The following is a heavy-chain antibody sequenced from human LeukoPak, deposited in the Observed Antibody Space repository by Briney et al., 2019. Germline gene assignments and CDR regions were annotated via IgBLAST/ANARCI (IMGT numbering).Heavy chain of an antibody. CDR1: GGSFSGYY. D-gene: IGHD6-19*01. CDR2: INHSGST. J-gene: IGHJ3*02. V-gene: IGHV4-34*01. CDR3: ARGSGQSMGAFDI. Sequence: SETLSLTCAVYGGSFSGYYWSWIRQPPGKGLEWIGEINHSGSTNYNPSLKSRVTISVDTSKNQYSLKLSSVTAADTAVYYCARGSGQSMGAFDIWGQGTMVTVSS.